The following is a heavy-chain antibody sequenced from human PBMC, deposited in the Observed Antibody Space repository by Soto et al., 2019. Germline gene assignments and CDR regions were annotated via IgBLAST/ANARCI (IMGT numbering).Heavy chain of an antibody. V-gene: IGHV1-69*13. D-gene: IGHD3-22*01. CDR2: IIPIFGTA. CDR3: ARTGIIRDASYYYSSGYYPQLYNWFDP. CDR1: GGTFSSYA. J-gene: IGHJ5*02. Sequence: ASVKVSCKASGGTFSSYAISWVRQAPGQGLEWMGGIIPIFGTANYAQKFQGRVTITGDESTSTAYMELSSPRSEDTALYYFARTGIIRDASYYYSSGYYPQLYNWFDPWGQGTLVTVSS.